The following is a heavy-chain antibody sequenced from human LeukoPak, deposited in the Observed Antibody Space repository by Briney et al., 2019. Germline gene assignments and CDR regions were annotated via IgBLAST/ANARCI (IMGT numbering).Heavy chain of an antibody. Sequence: GGSLRLSCAASGFTFSSYGMHWVRQAPGKGLEWVAFIRYDGSNKYYADSVKGRFTISRDNSKNTLYLQMNSLRAEDTAVYYCVRDGYCSGGSCYSRARYYYGMDAWGQGTTVTVSS. V-gene: IGHV3-30*02. CDR2: IRYDGSNK. J-gene: IGHJ6*02. D-gene: IGHD2-15*01. CDR3: VRDGYCSGGSCYSRARYYYGMDA. CDR1: GFTFSSYG.